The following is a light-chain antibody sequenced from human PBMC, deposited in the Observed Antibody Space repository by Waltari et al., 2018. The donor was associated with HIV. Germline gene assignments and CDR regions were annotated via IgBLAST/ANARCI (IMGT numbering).Light chain of an antibody. J-gene: IGLJ7*01. CDR1: RSNIGTNT. Sequence: QSVLTQPASASGNPGQRVTISCSGSRSNIGTNTVSWYQQLPATAPKLLIFSEYQRPSGVPDRFSGSKAGTSASLAIIGLQFEDEAVYFCAVWDDSLDGQPVFGGGTLLTV. V-gene: IGLV1-44*01. CDR2: SEY. CDR3: AVWDDSLDGQPV.